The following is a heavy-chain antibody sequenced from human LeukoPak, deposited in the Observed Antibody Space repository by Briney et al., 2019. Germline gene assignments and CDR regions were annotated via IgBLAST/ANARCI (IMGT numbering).Heavy chain of an antibody. J-gene: IGHJ4*02. D-gene: IGHD2-15*01. CDR3: ATETRDRNFDY. CDR2: IWYDGSNE. V-gene: IGHV3-33*01. CDR1: GFTFSSYG. Sequence: GGSLRLSCAASGFTFSSYGMHWVRQAPGKGLEWVAIIWYDGSNEDYADSVKGRFTISRDNSKNTLYLQMNSLRAEDTAVHYCATETRDRNFDYWGQGTLVTVSS.